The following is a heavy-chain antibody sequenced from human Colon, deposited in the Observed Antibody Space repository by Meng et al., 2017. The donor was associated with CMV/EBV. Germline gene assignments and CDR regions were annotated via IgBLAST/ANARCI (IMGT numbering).Heavy chain of an antibody. D-gene: IGHD7-27*01. V-gene: IGHV1-24*01. CDR1: GHPLSALS. CDR2: FDPEDGET. CDR3: VTGVRTPFLY. J-gene: IGHJ4*02. Sequence: ASVKVSCKVSGHPLSALSIPWVRQAPGQGLEWVGGFDPEDGETLYAQKFQGRVTLTEDTSPDTGYMDLRSLTSEDTAVYYCVTGVRTPFLYWGQGTLVTVSS.